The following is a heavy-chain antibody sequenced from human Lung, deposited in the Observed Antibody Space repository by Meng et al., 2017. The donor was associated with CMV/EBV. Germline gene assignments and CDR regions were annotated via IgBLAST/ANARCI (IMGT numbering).Heavy chain of an antibody. D-gene: IGHD6-19*01. CDR2: ISYDGSNK. V-gene: IGHV3-30-3*01. Sequence: QVQSVESGGGGVQPGRSLRLSCAASGFTFSSYAMHWVRQAPGKGLEWVAVISYDGSNKYYADSVKGRFTISRDNSKNTLYLQMNSLRAEDTAVYYCARGQWHSLDYWGQGTLVTVSS. J-gene: IGHJ4*02. CDR1: GFTFSSYA. CDR3: ARGQWHSLDY.